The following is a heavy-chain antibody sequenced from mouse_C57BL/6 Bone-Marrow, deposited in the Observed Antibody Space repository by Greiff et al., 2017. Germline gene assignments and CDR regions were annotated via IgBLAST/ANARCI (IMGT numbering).Heavy chain of an antibody. CDR3: ARRGYDEGAWFAY. J-gene: IGHJ3*01. D-gene: IGHD2-2*01. CDR2: IYPGDGDT. Sequence: QVQLQQSGPELVKPGASVKISCKASGYAFSSSWMNWVKQRPGKGLEWIGRIYPGDGDTNYNGKFKGKATLTADKSSSTAYMQLSSLTSEDSAVYFCARRGYDEGAWFAYWGQGTLVTVSA. CDR1: GYAFSSSW. V-gene: IGHV1-82*01.